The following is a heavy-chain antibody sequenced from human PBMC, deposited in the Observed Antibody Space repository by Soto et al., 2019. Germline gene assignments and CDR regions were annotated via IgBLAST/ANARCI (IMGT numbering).Heavy chain of an antibody. V-gene: IGHV1-18*01. D-gene: IGHD2-21*02. CDR3: SMGKDNPPDCNYYGMDV. Sequence: QVQLVQSGAEVKKPGASVKVSCKASGYTFTSYGTSWVRQAPGQGLERMGWISAYNGNKNYAQKLQGRVTMTTDTATSPAYMELRSQQADDTAVYYCSMGKDNPPDCNYYGMDVWGQGTTVAVSS. CDR1: GYTFTSYG. CDR2: ISAYNGNK. J-gene: IGHJ6*02.